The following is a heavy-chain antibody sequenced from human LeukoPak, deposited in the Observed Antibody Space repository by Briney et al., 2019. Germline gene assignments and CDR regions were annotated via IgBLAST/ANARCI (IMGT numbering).Heavy chain of an antibody. CDR1: GFTFSSYA. Sequence: GGSLRLSCAASGFTFSSYAMSWVRQAPGKGLEWVSSISSSSRYIYYADSVKGRFTISRDNAKNSLYLQMNSLRAEDTAVYYCARVSAGAAGNAFDIWGQGTMVTVSS. V-gene: IGHV3-21*01. CDR2: ISSSSRYI. D-gene: IGHD3-10*01. J-gene: IGHJ3*02. CDR3: ARVSAGAAGNAFDI.